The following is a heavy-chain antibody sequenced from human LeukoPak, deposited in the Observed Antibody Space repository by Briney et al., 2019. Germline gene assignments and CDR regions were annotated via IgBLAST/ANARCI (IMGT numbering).Heavy chain of an antibody. CDR2: INPISGVT. CDR1: GYTLTGYR. CDR3: ARGGGTDYSKGEWN. V-gene: IGHV1-2*02. D-gene: IGHD4-11*01. J-gene: IGHJ4*02. Sequence: ASVKVSCKASGYTLTGYRMHWVRQAPGQGLEWMGWINPISGVTNYAQKFQGRVTMTRDTSISTAYMDLSSLRSDDTAVYYCARGGGTDYSKGEWNWGQGTLVTVSS.